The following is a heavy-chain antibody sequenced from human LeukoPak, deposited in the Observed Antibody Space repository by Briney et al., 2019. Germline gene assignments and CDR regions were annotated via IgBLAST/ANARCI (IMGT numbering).Heavy chain of an antibody. CDR1: GGSISSYY. J-gene: IGHJ6*03. V-gene: IGHV4-59*01. CDR2: IYYSGST. Sequence: KSSETLSLTCTVSGGSISSYYWSWIRQPPGKGLEWIGYIYYSGSTNYNPSLKSRVTISVDTSKNQFSLKLSSVTAADTAVYYCARAKYSSSWYPYYYYMDVWGKGTTVTVSS. D-gene: IGHD6-13*01. CDR3: ARAKYSSSWYPYYYYMDV.